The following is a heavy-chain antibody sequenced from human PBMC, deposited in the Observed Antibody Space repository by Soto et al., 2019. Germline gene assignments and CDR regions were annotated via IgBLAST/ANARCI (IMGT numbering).Heavy chain of an antibody. J-gene: IGHJ4*02. D-gene: IGHD2-2*01. CDR3: TRDFAGSSSTSCPDY. Sequence: PGGSLRLSCTASGFTFGDYAMSWFRQAPGKGLEWVGFIRSKAYGGTTEYAASVKGRFTISRDDSKSIAYLQMNSLKTEDTAVYYCTRDFAGSSSTSCPDYWGQGTLVTVSS. CDR1: GFTFGDYA. V-gene: IGHV3-49*03. CDR2: IRSKAYGGTT.